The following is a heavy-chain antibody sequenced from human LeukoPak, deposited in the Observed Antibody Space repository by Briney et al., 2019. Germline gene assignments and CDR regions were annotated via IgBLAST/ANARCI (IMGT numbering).Heavy chain of an antibody. CDR3: ARDLPDYGSGRYYYYMDV. CDR2: ISSSGNTI. J-gene: IGHJ6*03. Sequence: GGSLRLSCQASGFTFSSYEMNWVRQAPGKGLEWVSYISSSGNTIYYADSVKGRFTISRDNAKNSLYLQMNSLRAEDTAVYYCARDLPDYGSGRYYYYMDVWGKGTTVTISS. CDR1: GFTFSSYE. D-gene: IGHD3-10*01. V-gene: IGHV3-48*03.